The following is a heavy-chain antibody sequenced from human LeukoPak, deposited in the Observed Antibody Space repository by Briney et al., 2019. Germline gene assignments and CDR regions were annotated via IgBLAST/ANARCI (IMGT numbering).Heavy chain of an antibody. J-gene: IGHJ3*02. CDR1: GGSISSYY. Sequence: SETLSLTCTVSGGSISSYYWSWIRQPPGKGLEWIGYIYYSGSTNYNPSLKSRVTISVDTSKNQFSLKLSSVTAAHTAVYYCARHVAYSGSLRSRIDAFDIWGQGTMVTVSS. V-gene: IGHV4-59*08. CDR2: IYYSGST. D-gene: IGHD1-26*01. CDR3: ARHVAYSGSLRSRIDAFDI.